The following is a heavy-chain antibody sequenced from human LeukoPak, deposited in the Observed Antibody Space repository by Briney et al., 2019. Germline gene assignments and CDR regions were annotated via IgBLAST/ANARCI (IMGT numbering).Heavy chain of an antibody. V-gene: IGHV1-2*06. CDR2: INPNSGGT. CDR1: GYTFTGYY. D-gene: IGHD6-19*01. CDR3: ASLIAVAGTRDY. Sequence: ASVKVSCKASGYTFTGYYMHWVRQAPGQGLEWMGRINPNSGGTNYAQKFQGRVTMTRNTSISTAYMELSSLRSEDTAVYYCASLIAVAGTRDYWGQGTLVTVSS. J-gene: IGHJ4*02.